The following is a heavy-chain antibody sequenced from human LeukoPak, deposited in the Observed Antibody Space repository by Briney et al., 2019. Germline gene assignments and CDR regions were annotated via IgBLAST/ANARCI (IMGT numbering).Heavy chain of an antibody. CDR3: ARDRTPSDYGDYASAFDI. CDR2: INPNSGGT. D-gene: IGHD4-17*01. CDR1: GYTFTGYY. Sequence: GASVKVSCKASGYTFTGYYMHWVRQAPGQGLEWMGWINPNSGGTNYAQKFQGRVTMTRDTSISTAYMELSRLRSDDTAVYYCARDRTPSDYGDYASAFDIWGQGTMVTVSS. V-gene: IGHV1-2*02. J-gene: IGHJ3*02.